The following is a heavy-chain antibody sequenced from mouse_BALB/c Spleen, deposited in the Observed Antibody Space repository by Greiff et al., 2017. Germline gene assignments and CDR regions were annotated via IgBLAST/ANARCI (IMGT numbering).Heavy chain of an antibody. D-gene: IGHD4-1*01. CDR1: GDSITSGY. J-gene: IGHJ1*01. CDR2: ISYSGST. V-gene: IGHV3-8*02. Sequence: EVKLMESGPSLVKPSQTLSLTCSVTGDSITSGYWNWIRKFPGNKLEYMGYISYSGSTYYNPSLKSRISITRDTSKNQYYLQLNSVTTEDTATYYCARGGANWDRYFDVWGAGTTVTVSS. CDR3: ARGGANWDRYFDV.